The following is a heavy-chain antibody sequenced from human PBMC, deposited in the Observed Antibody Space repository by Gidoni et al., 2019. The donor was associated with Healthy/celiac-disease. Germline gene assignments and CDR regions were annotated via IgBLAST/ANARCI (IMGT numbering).Heavy chain of an antibody. D-gene: IGHD5-18*01. J-gene: IGHJ4*02. CDR2: IITICGTA. V-gene: IGHV1-69*01. Sequence: QVQLVQSGAEVKKPGSSVKVSCKASGGTFSSYAIRWVRQAPGQGLEWMGGIITICGTANYSQKFQGRVTITADESTSTAYMELSSLRSEDTAVYYCAGRAAYSYGVFDYWGQGTLVTVSS. CDR3: AGRAAYSYGVFDY. CDR1: GGTFSSYA.